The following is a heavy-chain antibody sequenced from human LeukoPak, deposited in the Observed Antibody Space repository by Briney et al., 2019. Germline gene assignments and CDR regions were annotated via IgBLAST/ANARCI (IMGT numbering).Heavy chain of an antibody. V-gene: IGHV4-34*01. J-gene: IGHJ5*02. D-gene: IGHD2/OR15-2a*01. CDR1: GVSLNHYY. CDR3: AMLLYHSGRPGP. Sequence: SETLSLTCAVYGVSLNHYYWTWIRQSPGKGLEWIGEINHPGSTNYNPSLRSRVTTSIDTSKSQFSLRVNSVTAADTAVYYCAMLLYHSGRPGPWGQGTQVTVSS. CDR2: INHPGST.